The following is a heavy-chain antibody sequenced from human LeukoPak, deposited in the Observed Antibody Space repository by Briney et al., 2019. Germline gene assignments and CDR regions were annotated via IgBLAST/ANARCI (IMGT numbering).Heavy chain of an antibody. CDR1: GFTFSSYS. J-gene: IGHJ4*02. CDR3: AREVAAAGTYVFDY. D-gene: IGHD6-13*01. V-gene: IGHV3-48*02. CDR2: ISSSSSTI. Sequence: GGSLRLSCAASGFTFSSYSMSWVRHAPGKGLEWVSYISSSSSTIYYADSVKGRFTISRDNAKNSLYLQMNSLRDEDTAVYYCAREVAAAGTYVFDYWGQGTLVTVSS.